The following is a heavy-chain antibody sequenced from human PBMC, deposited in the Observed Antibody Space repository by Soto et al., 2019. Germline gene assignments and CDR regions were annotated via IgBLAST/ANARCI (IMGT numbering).Heavy chain of an antibody. Sequence: GGSLRLSCAASGFTFSSYAMHWVRQAPGKGLEWVASISYDGSNKYYADSVKGRFTISRDNSKNTLYLQMNSLRAEDTAVYYCARDLSRSGYYTSSFDISGQGTMVTVSS. CDR3: ARDLSRSGYYTSSFDI. CDR2: ISYDGSNK. D-gene: IGHD3-3*01. CDR1: GFTFSSYA. V-gene: IGHV3-30-3*01. J-gene: IGHJ3*02.